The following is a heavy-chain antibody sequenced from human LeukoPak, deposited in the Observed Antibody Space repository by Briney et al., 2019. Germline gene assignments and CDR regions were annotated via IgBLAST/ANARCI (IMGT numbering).Heavy chain of an antibody. V-gene: IGHV3-48*01. CDR3: AREAPRGTSSNPYYFDS. J-gene: IGHJ4*02. CDR2: ISFSSSTI. D-gene: IGHD6-6*01. CDR1: GFSFRNSG. Sequence: GGSLRLSCAASGFSFRNSGVHWVRQAPGKGLEWVSYISFSSSTIYYADSVKGRFTISRDNAKNLLYLQMNSLRAEDTAVYYCAREAPRGTSSNPYYFDSWGQGTLVTVSS.